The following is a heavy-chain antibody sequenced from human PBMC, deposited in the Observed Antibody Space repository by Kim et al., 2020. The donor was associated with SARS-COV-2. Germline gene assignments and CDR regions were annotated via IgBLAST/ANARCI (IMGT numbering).Heavy chain of an antibody. J-gene: IGHJ4*02. V-gene: IGHV3-23*01. CDR2: SGGST. Sequence: SGGSTYYADSVKGRFTISRDNSKNTLNLQMNSLRAEDTAVYYCAKSPFDYWGQGTLVTVSS. CDR3: AKSPFDY.